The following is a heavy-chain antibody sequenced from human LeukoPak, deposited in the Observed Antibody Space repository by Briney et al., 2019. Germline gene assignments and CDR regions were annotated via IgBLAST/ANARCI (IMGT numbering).Heavy chain of an antibody. Sequence: PSETLSLTCAVYGGSFSGYYWSWIRQPAGKGLEWIGRIYTSGSTNYNPSLKSRVTMSVDTSKNQFSLKLSSVTAADTAVYYCARDQRWSGYDSGWSWFDPWGQGTLVTVSS. J-gene: IGHJ5*02. D-gene: IGHD5-12*01. CDR3: ARDQRWSGYDSGWSWFDP. CDR2: IYTSGST. V-gene: IGHV4-4*07. CDR1: GGSFSGYY.